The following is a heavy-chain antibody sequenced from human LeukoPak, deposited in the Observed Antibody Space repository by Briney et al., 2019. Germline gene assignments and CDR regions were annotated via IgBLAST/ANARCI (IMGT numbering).Heavy chain of an antibody. J-gene: IGHJ6*02. CDR1: GYTFTNYH. D-gene: IGHD2-2*01. V-gene: IGHV1-46*01. CDR3: ARDLGPPGDCSGSTCYAPYDMDV. Sequence: GASVKVSCKASGYTFTNYHMHWVRQAPGQGLEWMGIINPGGGATTYAQKFQGRVTMTRDTSTSTVHMELSSLRSEDTAVYYCARDLGPPGDCSGSTCYAPYDMDVWGQGTTVTVS. CDR2: INPGGGAT.